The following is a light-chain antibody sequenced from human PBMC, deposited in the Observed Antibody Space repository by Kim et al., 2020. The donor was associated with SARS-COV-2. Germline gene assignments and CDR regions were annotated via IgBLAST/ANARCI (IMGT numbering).Light chain of an antibody. CDR1: QSVSRSF. J-gene: IGKJ2*03. V-gene: IGKV3-20*01. CDR2: GAS. Sequence: LAPGDRAPLSCTASQSVSRSFLAGYQQKPGQAPGLLIYGASTGAGGTPDRFSGSGSGTDFTLTISRLEPEDIAVYYCQHYGTSPYGFGQGTKLEI. CDR3: QHYGTSPYG.